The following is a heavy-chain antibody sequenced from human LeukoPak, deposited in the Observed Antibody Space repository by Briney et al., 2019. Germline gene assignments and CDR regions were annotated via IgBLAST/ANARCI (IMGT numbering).Heavy chain of an antibody. CDR1: GYTFTNYG. CDR2: ISAYNGNT. Sequence: ASVKVSCKASGYTFTNYGISWVRQAPGRGPEWMGWISAYNGNTNYAQKVQDRVTMTTDTSTSTAYMELRSLRSDDTAVYYCARLNNVGYYDSSGYYTWGQGTLVTVSS. D-gene: IGHD3-22*01. CDR3: ARLNNVGYYDSSGYYT. J-gene: IGHJ5*02. V-gene: IGHV1-18*01.